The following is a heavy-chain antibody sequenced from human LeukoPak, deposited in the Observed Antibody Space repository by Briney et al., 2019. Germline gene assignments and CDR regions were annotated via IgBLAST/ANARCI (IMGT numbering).Heavy chain of an antibody. Sequence: GGSLRLSCAASGFTFSSYWMSWVRQAPGKGLEWVANIKQDGSEKYYVDSVKGRFTISRDNAKNSLYLQMNSLRAEDTAVYYCARGGYSGYDYLSFFDYWGQGTLVTVSS. V-gene: IGHV3-7*01. CDR1: GFTFSSYW. D-gene: IGHD5-12*01. CDR2: IKQDGSEK. J-gene: IGHJ4*02. CDR3: ARGGYSGYDYLSFFDY.